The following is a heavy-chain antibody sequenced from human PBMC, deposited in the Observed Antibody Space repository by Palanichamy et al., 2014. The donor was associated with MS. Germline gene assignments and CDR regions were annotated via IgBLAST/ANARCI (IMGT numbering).Heavy chain of an antibody. J-gene: IGHJ4*02. CDR2: VSSHSDYI. CDR1: GFTFTSYS. V-gene: IGHV3-21*02. CDR3: ARGTNGRFDY. D-gene: IGHD1-14*01. Sequence: EVQLVEVWGRACSSLGGPVRLSCAASGFTFTSYSMNWVRQAPGRGLEWVSSVSSHSDYIYYADSVKGRFTISRDNAKNSLYLQMNSLRAEDTAVYYCARGTNGRFDYWGQGTLVTVSS.